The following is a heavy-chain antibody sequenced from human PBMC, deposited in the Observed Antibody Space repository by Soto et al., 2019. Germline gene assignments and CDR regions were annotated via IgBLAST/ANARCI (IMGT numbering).Heavy chain of an antibody. CDR1: GDSISSPNW. V-gene: IGHV4-4*02. CDR2: MFASGSS. Sequence: QVQLQESGPGLVKPSETLSLTCAVSGDSISSPNWWSWYRQTPGKGLELIGEMFASGSSNYNPSLNGRVTISLNTSKNHFSLKLTSLTAADTAIYYCAREGFDHRPDYWGQGIPVTVSS. CDR3: AREGFDHRPDY. J-gene: IGHJ4*02.